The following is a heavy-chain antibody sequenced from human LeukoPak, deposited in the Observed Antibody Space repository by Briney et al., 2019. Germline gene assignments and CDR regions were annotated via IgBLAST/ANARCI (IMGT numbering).Heavy chain of an antibody. D-gene: IGHD2-2*02. CDR2: ISSNGGST. CDR3: ARANTPFADY. V-gene: IGHV3-64D*06. CDR1: GFTFSSYA. J-gene: IGHJ4*02. Sequence: PGGSLRLSCSASGFTFSSYAMHWVRQAPGKGLEYVSAISSNGGSTYYADSVKGRFTISRGNSKNTLYLQMSSLRVEDTAVYYCARANTPFADYWGQGTLVTVSS.